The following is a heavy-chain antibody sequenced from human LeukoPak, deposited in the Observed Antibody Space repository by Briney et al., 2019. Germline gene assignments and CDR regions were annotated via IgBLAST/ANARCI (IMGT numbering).Heavy chain of an antibody. D-gene: IGHD1-14*01. CDR3: AREGPETYNFDF. CDR1: GYSISSGYY. Sequence: PSETLSLTCTVSGYSISSGYYWGWIRPPPGKGLEWIGSIYHSGSTYYSPSLKSRVTISVDTSKNQFSLKLSSVTAADTAVYYCAREGPETYNFDFWGQGTLVTVSS. J-gene: IGHJ4*02. V-gene: IGHV4-38-2*02. CDR2: IYHSGST.